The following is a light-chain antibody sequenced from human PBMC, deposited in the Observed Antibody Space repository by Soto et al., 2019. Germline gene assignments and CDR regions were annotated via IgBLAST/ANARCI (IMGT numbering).Light chain of an antibody. CDR1: KSDIGVYDF. V-gene: IGLV2-8*01. Sequence: QSVLTQPPSASGSPGQSVTISCTGTKSDIGVYDFVSWYQHHPGKAPRLIIYEVVQRPSGVPDRFSGSKSGNTASLTVSGLQAADEAHYFCMSYDGRNTYVFGRGTKVTVL. CDR3: MSYDGRNTYV. J-gene: IGLJ1*01. CDR2: EVV.